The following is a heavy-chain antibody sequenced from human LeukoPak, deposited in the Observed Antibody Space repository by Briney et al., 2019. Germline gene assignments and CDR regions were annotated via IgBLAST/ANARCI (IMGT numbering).Heavy chain of an antibody. Sequence: GGSLRLSCAASGFTFSSYAMSWVRQAPGKGLEWVSAISGSGGSTYYADSVKGRFTISRDNSKNTLYLQMNSLRAEDTAVYYCAEVVDFWSGYPSSDPWGQGTLVTVSS. CDR1: GFTFSSYA. CDR2: ISGSGGST. D-gene: IGHD3-3*01. CDR3: AEVVDFWSGYPSSDP. J-gene: IGHJ5*02. V-gene: IGHV3-23*01.